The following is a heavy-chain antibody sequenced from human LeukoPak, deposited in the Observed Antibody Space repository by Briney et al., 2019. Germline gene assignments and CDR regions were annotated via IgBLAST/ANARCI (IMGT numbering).Heavy chain of an antibody. D-gene: IGHD3-9*01. J-gene: IGHJ4*02. Sequence: GGSLRLSCAASGFTVSDNYMTWVRQAPGKGLEWVSVIYSGGNTYYADSVKGRFIISRDNSKNTLNPQMNSLRAEDTAVYYCARGGILTGYFLDFWGQGTLVTVS. V-gene: IGHV3-66*01. CDR3: ARGGILTGYFLDF. CDR2: IYSGGNT. CDR1: GFTVSDNY.